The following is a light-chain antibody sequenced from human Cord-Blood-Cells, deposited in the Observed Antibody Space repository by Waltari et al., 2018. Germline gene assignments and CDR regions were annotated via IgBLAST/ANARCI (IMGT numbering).Light chain of an antibody. V-gene: IGKV3-20*01. CDR3: QQYGSSPWT. CDR2: GAS. CDR1: QSVSSSY. Sequence: EIVLTQSPGTLSLSPGERATLYCRASQSVSSSYLAWYQQKPGQAPRLLIYGASSMATGIPDRFSGSGSGTDFTLTISRLEPEDFAVYYCQQYGSSPWTFGQGTKVEIK. J-gene: IGKJ1*01.